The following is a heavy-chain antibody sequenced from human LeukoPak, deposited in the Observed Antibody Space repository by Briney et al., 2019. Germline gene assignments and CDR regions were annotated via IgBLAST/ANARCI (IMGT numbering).Heavy chain of an antibody. CDR2: ISSSSSTI. V-gene: IGHV3-48*01. J-gene: IGHJ4*02. CDR1: GFTFSSYS. Sequence: PGGSLRLSCAASGFTFSSYSMNWVRQAPGKGLEWVSYISSSSSTIYYADSVKGRFTISRDNSKNTLYLQMNSLRAEDTAVYYCASAYSSSSWGDYWGQGTLVTVSS. CDR3: ASAYSSSSWGDY. D-gene: IGHD6-6*01.